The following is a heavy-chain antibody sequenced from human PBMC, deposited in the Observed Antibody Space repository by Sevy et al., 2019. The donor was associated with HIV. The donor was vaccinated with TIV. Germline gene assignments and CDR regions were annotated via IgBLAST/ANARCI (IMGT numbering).Heavy chain of an antibody. J-gene: IGHJ3*01. CDR2: IFRSGDVT. D-gene: IGHD3-22*01. Sequence: GGSLRLSCAASGFTFTNYAMNWVRQAPGKGLEWVSTIFRSGDVTYYTDSVKGRFTISRVNSKNNLYLQMHSLRAGETALYYCAGAGYDSSGSFDAFDLWGHGTMVTVSS. CDR1: GFTFTNYA. V-gene: IGHV3-23*01. CDR3: AGAGYDSSGSFDAFDL.